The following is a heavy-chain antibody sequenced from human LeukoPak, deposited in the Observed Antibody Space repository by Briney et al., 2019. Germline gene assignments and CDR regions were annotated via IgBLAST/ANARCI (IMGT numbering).Heavy chain of an antibody. CDR3: AKLITMVRGVNNDY. D-gene: IGHD3-10*01. V-gene: IGHV3-74*01. CDR1: GFTFSSYW. J-gene: IGHJ4*02. Sequence: PGGSLRLSCAASGFTFSSYWMHWVRQVPGKGLVWVSRINSDGSSTNYADSVKGRFTISRDNAKNTLYLQMNSLRAEDTAVYYCAKLITMVRGVNNDYWGQGTLVTVSS. CDR2: INSDGSST.